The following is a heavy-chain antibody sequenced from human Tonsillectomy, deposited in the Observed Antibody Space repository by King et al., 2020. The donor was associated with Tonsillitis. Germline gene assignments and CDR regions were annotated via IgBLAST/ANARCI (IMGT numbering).Heavy chain of an antibody. V-gene: IGHV4-39*01. CDR2: IYYSGST. CDR3: YGSGRRDLDAFDV. D-gene: IGHD3-10*01. Sequence: QLQESGPGLVKSSETLSLTCTVSGGSISSSSYYWGWIRQPPGKGLEWIGSIYYSGSTNYNPSLKSRVTISVDKTKNQFSLKLSSVTAADTAVYYCYGSGRRDLDAFDVWGQGTMVTVSS. CDR1: GGSISSSSYY. J-gene: IGHJ3*01.